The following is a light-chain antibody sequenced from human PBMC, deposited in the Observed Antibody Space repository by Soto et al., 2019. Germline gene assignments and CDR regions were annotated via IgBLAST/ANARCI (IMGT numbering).Light chain of an antibody. V-gene: IGKV3-20*01. CDR2: GAS. CDR1: QSVTSNH. Sequence: EIVLMQSPGTLSLSPGERATLSCRATQSVTSNHLAWYQQKLGQAPRLLISGASTRATGIPDRFSGSGSGTDFTLTISRLEPEDFAVYYCQQYGISLTFGGGTKVEIK. J-gene: IGKJ4*01. CDR3: QQYGISLT.